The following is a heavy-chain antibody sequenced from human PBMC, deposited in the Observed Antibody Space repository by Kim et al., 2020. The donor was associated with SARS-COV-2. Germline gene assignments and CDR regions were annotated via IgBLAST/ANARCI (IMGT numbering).Heavy chain of an antibody. CDR2: INTNTGNP. CDR1: GYTFTSYA. J-gene: IGHJ4*02. CDR3: AREEGSGWYSGEHDY. V-gene: IGHV7-4-1*02. Sequence: ASVKVSCKASGYTFTSYAMNWVRQAPGQGLEWMGWINTNTGNPTYAQGFTGRFVFSLDTSVSTAYLQISSLKAEDHAVYYCAREEGSGWYSGEHDYWGQGTLVTVSS. D-gene: IGHD6-19*01.